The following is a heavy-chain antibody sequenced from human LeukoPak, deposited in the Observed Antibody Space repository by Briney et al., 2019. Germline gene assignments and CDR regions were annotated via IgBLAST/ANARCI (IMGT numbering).Heavy chain of an antibody. CDR2: IIPIFCTA. Sequence: ASVKVSCKASGGTFSSYAISWLRQAPGQGLEWMGRIIPIFCTANYAQKFQGRVTITTDESTSTAYMELSSLRSEDTAVYYCARSPTGGYGDYHWGQGTLVTVSS. CDR3: ARSPTGGYGDYH. J-gene: IGHJ5*02. CDR1: GGTFSSYA. V-gene: IGHV1-69*05. D-gene: IGHD4-17*01.